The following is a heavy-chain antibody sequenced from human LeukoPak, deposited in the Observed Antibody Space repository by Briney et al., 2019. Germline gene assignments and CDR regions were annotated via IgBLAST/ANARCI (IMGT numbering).Heavy chain of an antibody. D-gene: IGHD5-24*01. CDR1: GGSISSYY. Sequence: PSETLSLTCTVSGGSISSYYWSWIRQPPGKGLEWIAYIYYSGSTNYNPSLKSRVTISVDTSKNQFSLKLSSVTAADTAVYYCARGGDGYNYFDYRGQGTLVTVSS. CDR2: IYYSGST. CDR3: ARGGDGYNYFDY. V-gene: IGHV4-59*01. J-gene: IGHJ4*02.